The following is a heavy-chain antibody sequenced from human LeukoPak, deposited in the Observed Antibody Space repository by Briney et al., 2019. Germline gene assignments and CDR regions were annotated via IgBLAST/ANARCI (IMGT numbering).Heavy chain of an antibody. D-gene: IGHD3-22*01. J-gene: IGHJ3*02. V-gene: IGHV1-69*13. CDR2: IIPIFGTA. CDR3: ASNYDSSGYYSLRLAFDI. Sequence: ASVKVSCKASGGTFSIYAISWVRQAPGQGLEWMGGIIPIFGTANYAQKFQGRVTITADESTSTAYMELSSLRSEDTAVYYCASNYDSSGYYSLRLAFDIWGQGTMATVSS. CDR1: GGTFSIYA.